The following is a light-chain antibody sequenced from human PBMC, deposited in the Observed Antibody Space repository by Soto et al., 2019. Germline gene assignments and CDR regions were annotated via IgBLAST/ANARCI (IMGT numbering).Light chain of an antibody. J-gene: IGLJ3*02. Sequence: QSVLTQPPSASGTPGQRVTISCSGTSSNIGTNFVFWYQQFPGTAPKLLIYTNNQRPSGVPARFSGSQSGTSASLDISGLQSEYEAEYYCAAWDDSLIGPVFGGGTKLTVL. CDR2: TNN. CDR3: AAWDDSLIGPV. CDR1: SSNIGTNF. V-gene: IGLV1-47*01.